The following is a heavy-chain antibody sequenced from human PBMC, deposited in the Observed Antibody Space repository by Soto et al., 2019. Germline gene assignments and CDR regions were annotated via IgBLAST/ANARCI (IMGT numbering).Heavy chain of an antibody. CDR1: GGTVSSYA. CDR3: AREKYGIENFNYGMDF. V-gene: IGHV1-69*06. CDR2: IIPSFGTA. J-gene: IGHJ6*02. Sequence: QVQLVQSGAEVKKPGSSVKVSCKASGGTVSSYAISWVRQVPGQVLEWMGVIIPSFGTANYAQKFQGRVTITADKSTSTAYMELISLRSEDTAVYYCAREKYGIENFNYGMDFCGQMTTVNLS. D-gene: IGHD4-17*01.